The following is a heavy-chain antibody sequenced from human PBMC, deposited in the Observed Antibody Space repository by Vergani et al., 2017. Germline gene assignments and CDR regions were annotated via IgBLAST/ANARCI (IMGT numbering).Heavy chain of an antibody. D-gene: IGHD6-13*01. J-gene: IGHJ5*02. CDR1: GYTFTSYY. CDR2: INPSGGST. CDR3: ASSSISSSWYGFGFDP. V-gene: IGHV1-46*01. Sequence: QVQLVQSGAEVKKPGASVKVSCKASGYTFTSYYMHWVRQAPGQGLEWMGIINPSGGSTSYAQKFQGRVTMTRDTSTSTVYMELSSLRSEDTAVYYCASSSISSSWYGFGFDPWGQGTLVTVSS.